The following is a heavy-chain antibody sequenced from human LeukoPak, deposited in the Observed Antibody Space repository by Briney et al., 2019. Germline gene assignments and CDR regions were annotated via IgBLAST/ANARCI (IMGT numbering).Heavy chain of an antibody. CDR2: ISYIGST. CDR1: DDSVSSHY. D-gene: IGHD4-17*01. J-gene: IGHJ3*02. CDR3: ARDLVTVTKGFDI. V-gene: IGHV4-59*02. Sequence: PSETLSLTCAVSDDSVSSHYWTWIRQPPGKGLEWIGYISYIGSTNYNPSLKSRVTISIDTPKNQFSLKLSSVTAAVTAVYYCARDLVTVTKGFDIWGQGTMVSVSS.